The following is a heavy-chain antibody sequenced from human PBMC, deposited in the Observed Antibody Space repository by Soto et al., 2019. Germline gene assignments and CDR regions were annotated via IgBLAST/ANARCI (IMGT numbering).Heavy chain of an antibody. Sequence: DVQLVESGGGLVQPGRSLRLSCAASGFTFDDYAMHWVRQAPGKGLEWVSGISWNSGSIGYADSVKGRFTISRDNAKNSLYLQMNSLRAEDTALYYCAKESGSGGLWYFDLWGRGTLVTVSS. CDR2: ISWNSGSI. CDR1: GFTFDDYA. D-gene: IGHD6-19*01. V-gene: IGHV3-9*01. CDR3: AKESGSGGLWYFDL. J-gene: IGHJ2*01.